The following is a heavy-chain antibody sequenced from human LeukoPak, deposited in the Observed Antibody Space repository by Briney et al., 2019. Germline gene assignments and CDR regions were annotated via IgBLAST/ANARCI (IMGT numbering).Heavy chain of an antibody. J-gene: IGHJ4*02. CDR3: ARDSRCDSSGYDY. D-gene: IGHD3-22*01. V-gene: IGHV4-39*07. CDR2: IYYSGST. Sequence: SETLSLTCTVSGGSISSSSYYWGWIRQPPGKGLEWIGSIYYSGSTYYNPSLKSRVTISVDTSKNQFSLKLSSVTAADTAVYYCARDSRCDSSGYDYWGQGTLVTVSS. CDR1: GGSISSSSYY.